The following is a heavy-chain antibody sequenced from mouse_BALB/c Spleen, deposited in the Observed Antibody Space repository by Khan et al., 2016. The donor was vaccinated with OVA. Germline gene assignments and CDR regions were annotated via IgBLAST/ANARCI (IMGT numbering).Heavy chain of an antibody. CDR1: GYTFTSYW. V-gene: IGHV1S81*02. D-gene: IGHD1-1*01. J-gene: IGHJ2*01. Sequence: QVQLQQPGAELVKPGASVKMSCKASGYTFTSYWMHWVKQRLGQGLEWFAETNPTNGRTYYNEKFKSKATLTVDTSSSTAYMLLSGPTSEDSAVFCCAKIKKILATYFDYWGQGTTLTVSS. CDR2: TNPTNGRT. CDR3: AKIKKILATYFDY.